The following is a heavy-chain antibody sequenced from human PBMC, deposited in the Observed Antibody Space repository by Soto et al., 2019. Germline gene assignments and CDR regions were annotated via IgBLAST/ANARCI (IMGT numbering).Heavy chain of an antibody. CDR1: GYTFTSYG. CDR3: ARDPKTGTTWSSWFDP. Sequence: QVQLVQSGAEVKKPGASVKVSCKASGYTFTSYGISWVRQAPGQGLEWMGWISAYNGNTNYAQKLQGRVTMTTDTSTSTAYMELRSLRSDDTALYYCARDPKTGTTWSSWFDPWGQGTLVTVSS. D-gene: IGHD1-7*01. CDR2: ISAYNGNT. V-gene: IGHV1-18*04. J-gene: IGHJ5*02.